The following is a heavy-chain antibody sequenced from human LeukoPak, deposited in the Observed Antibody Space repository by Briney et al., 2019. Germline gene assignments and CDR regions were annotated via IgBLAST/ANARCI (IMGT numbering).Heavy chain of an antibody. Sequence: SETLSLTCAVSGGSISSGGYSWSWIRQPPGKGLEWIGYIYHSGSTYYNPSLKSRVTISVDTSKNQFSLKLSSVTAADTAVYYCARDSGWFDPWGQGTLVTVSS. D-gene: IGHD1-26*01. V-gene: IGHV4-30-2*05. CDR2: IYHSGST. CDR3: ARDSGWFDP. CDR1: GGSISSGGYS. J-gene: IGHJ5*02.